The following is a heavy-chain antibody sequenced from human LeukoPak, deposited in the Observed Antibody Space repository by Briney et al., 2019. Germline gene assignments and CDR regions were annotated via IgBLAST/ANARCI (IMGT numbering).Heavy chain of an antibody. CDR1: GYSISTGYY. D-gene: IGHD5-18*01. J-gene: IGHJ6*03. CDR3: ARAGYSYGLDMDV. Sequence: SETLSLTCTVSGYSISTGYYWDWIRQPPGKGLEWIGTFYHGGSTYYDPSLKSRVTISVDTSKNQFSLKLSSVTAADTAVYYCARAGYSYGLDMDVWGKGTTVTISS. CDR2: FYHGGST. V-gene: IGHV4-38-2*02.